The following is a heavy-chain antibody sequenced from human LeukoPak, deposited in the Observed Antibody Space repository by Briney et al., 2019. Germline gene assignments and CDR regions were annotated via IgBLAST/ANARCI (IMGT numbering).Heavy chain of an antibody. CDR1: GYTFTGYY. J-gene: IGHJ4*02. CDR3: ARDHGYDILTVPTFDY. CDR2: INPNSGGT. Sequence: ASVKVSCKASGYTFTGYYMHWVRQAPGQGLEWMGWINPNSGGTNYAQKFQGRVTMTRDTSISTAYMELSRLRSDDTAVYYCARDHGYDILTVPTFDYWGQGTRVTVSS. D-gene: IGHD3-9*01. V-gene: IGHV1-2*02.